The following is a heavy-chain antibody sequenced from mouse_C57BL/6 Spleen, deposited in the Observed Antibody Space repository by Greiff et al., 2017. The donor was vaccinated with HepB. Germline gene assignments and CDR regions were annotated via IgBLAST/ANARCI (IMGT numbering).Heavy chain of an antibody. V-gene: IGHV14-1*01. J-gene: IGHJ1*03. Sequence: EVQLQQSGAELVRPGASVKLSCTASGFNIKDYYMHWVKQRPEQGLEWIGRIDPEDGDTEYAPKFQGKATMTADPSSNTAYLQLSSLTSEDTAVYYCTRLYSNYGYFDVWGTGTTVTVSS. D-gene: IGHD2-5*01. CDR3: TRLYSNYGYFDV. CDR2: IDPEDGDT. CDR1: GFNIKDYY.